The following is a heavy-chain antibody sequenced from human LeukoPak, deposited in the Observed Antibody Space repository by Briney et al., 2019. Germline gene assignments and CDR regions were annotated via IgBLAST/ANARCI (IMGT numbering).Heavy chain of an antibody. CDR2: ISAYNGNT. CDR3: ARDPGLGDSVLYFQH. J-gene: IGHJ1*01. D-gene: IGHD4-17*01. Sequence: ASVKVSCKTSGFTFTNYGISWVRQAPGQGLEWMGRISAYNGNTHSAQSLQGRVTMTTDTSTSTAYMELRSLRSDDTAVYYCARDPGLGDSVLYFQHWGQGTLSASRQ. CDR1: GFTFTNYG. V-gene: IGHV1-18*01.